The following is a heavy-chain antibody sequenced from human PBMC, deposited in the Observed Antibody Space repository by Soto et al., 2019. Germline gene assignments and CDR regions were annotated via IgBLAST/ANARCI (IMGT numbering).Heavy chain of an antibody. D-gene: IGHD3-22*01. Sequence: QVQLVQSGAVVKKPGSSMKVSCKTLGDTFSTYPITWVRQAPGQGLEWMGRTIPILAITDYAQKFQGRVTITADRSTTTAYMELSSLNFEDTAVYYCARGGDGSGSEIVFDIWGQGTMVSVSS. CDR3: ARGGDGSGSEIVFDI. CDR1: GDTFSTYP. J-gene: IGHJ3*02. CDR2: TIPILAIT. V-gene: IGHV1-69*02.